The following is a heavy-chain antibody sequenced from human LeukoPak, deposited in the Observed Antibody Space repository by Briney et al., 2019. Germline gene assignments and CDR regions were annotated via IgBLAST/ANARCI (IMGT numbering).Heavy chain of an antibody. V-gene: IGHV3-7*01. CDR2: IKQDGSEK. D-gene: IGHD6-13*01. CDR1: GFTFSDYY. J-gene: IGHJ5*02. Sequence: GGSLRLSCAASGFTFSDYYMSWIRQAPGKGLEWVANIKQDGSEKYYVDSVKGRFTISRDNAKNSLYLQMNSLRAEDTAVYYCAREPYSSSWYYQYNWFDPWGQGTLVTVSS. CDR3: AREPYSSSWYYQYNWFDP.